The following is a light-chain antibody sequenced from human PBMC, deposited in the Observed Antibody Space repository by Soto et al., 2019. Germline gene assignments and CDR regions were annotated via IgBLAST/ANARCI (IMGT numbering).Light chain of an antibody. Sequence: QSALTQPASVSGSPGQSITISCTGTSSDIGGYSFVSWYQQHPDKAPKLIIYEVSNRPSGVSDRFSGSKSGNTASLTISGLQAEDEADYYCASLTTTNFVFGSGTKLTVL. CDR1: SSDIGGYSF. J-gene: IGLJ1*01. CDR3: ASLTTTNFV. CDR2: EVS. V-gene: IGLV2-14*01.